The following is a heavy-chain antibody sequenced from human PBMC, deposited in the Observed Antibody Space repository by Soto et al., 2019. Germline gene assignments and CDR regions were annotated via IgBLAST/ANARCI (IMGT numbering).Heavy chain of an antibody. CDR3: AKRWLQLYGMDV. V-gene: IGHV4-39*01. Sequence: PSETLSLTCTVSGGSISSSSYYWGWIRQPPGKGLEWIGSIYYSGSTYYNPSLKSRVTISVDTSKNQFSLKLSSVTAADTAVYYCAKRWLQLYGMDVWGQGTTVTVSS. CDR1: GGSISSSSYY. J-gene: IGHJ6*02. D-gene: IGHD1-1*01. CDR2: IYYSGST.